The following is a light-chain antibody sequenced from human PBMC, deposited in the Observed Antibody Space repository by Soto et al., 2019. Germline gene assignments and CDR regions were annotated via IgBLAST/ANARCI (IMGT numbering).Light chain of an antibody. J-gene: IGKJ2*01. CDR1: QSVSSY. CDR2: DAS. CDR3: QQRSNWPYT. Sequence: EIVLTQSPATLSLSPGERATLSCRASQSVSSYLAWYQQKPGQAPRLLIYDASNRATGIPARFSGSGSGTDFTLTISSLEPEDGAVYYCQQRSNWPYTFGQGTKLEIK. V-gene: IGKV3-11*01.